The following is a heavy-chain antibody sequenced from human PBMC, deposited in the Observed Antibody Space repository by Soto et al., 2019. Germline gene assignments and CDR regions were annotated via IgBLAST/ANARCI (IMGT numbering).Heavy chain of an antibody. V-gene: IGHV4-4*02. CDR3: ARGTLWFGAHNYGLDV. CDR2: IYHGGIT. J-gene: IGHJ6*02. CDR1: GASISSGHW. D-gene: IGHD3-10*01. Sequence: QVQLQESGPGLVKSSGTLSLSCAVSGASISSGHWWSWVRQPPGKGLEWIGEIYHGGITNYSPSLHSRATMSVDKSKNQFSLTVTSVTAADTAVYYCARGTLWFGAHNYGLDVWGQGTTVTVSS.